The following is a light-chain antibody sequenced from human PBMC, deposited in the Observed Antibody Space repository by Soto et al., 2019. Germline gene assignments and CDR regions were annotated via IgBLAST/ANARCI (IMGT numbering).Light chain of an antibody. Sequence: EIVLTQSPGTLSLSPGERATLSCRASQSVSSGYLAWYQQKPGQAPRLLIYGASSRATGIPARFSGSGSGSDFTLTISRLESEDFAVYYCQQYDSSPLFTFGPGTKVDIK. CDR3: QQYDSSPLFT. J-gene: IGKJ3*01. CDR2: GAS. V-gene: IGKV3-20*01. CDR1: QSVSSGY.